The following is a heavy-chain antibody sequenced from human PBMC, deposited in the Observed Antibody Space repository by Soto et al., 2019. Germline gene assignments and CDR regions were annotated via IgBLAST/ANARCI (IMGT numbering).Heavy chain of an antibody. D-gene: IGHD1-26*01. CDR3: ARNGTYSSPLSQYSGMDV. CDR1: GGTFDNFI. CDR2: IVPMLGTP. V-gene: IGHV1-69*01. Sequence: QVQLVQSGAEVKEPGSSVRVSCKASGGTFDNFIMNWVRQTPGQGLEWMGGIVPMLGTPTYAEKFKDRVTISATGSTSTMYMEVTSLRSEDTAIYYCARNGTYSSPLSQYSGMDVWGQGTTVTVSS. J-gene: IGHJ6*02.